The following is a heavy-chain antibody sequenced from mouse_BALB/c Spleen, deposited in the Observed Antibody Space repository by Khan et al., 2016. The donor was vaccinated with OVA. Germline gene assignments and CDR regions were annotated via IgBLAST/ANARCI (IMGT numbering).Heavy chain of an antibody. D-gene: IGHD1-1*01. CDR3: ADSFTVSFAY. CDR1: GFTFSSYS. Sequence: EVELVESGGDLVKPGGSLKLSCAASGFTFSSYSMSWVRQTPDKGLEWVASISSGGDYTYYPDSVKGRFTISRDNATNTLYLQLSDLKSEDTAMYSSADSFTVSFAYWGQGTLVTVSA. V-gene: IGHV5-6*01. CDR2: ISSGGDYT. J-gene: IGHJ3*01.